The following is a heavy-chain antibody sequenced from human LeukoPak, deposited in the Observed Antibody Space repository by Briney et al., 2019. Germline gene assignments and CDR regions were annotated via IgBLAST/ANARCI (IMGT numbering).Heavy chain of an antibody. CDR2: INHSGST. V-gene: IGHV4-34*01. Sequence: SETLSLACAVYGGSFSGYYWSWIRQPPGKGLEWIGEINHSGSTNYNPSLKSRVTISVDTSKNQFSLKLSSVTAVDTAVYYCAFSYYYDSSGYSDDYWGQGTLVTVSS. J-gene: IGHJ4*02. D-gene: IGHD3-22*01. CDR3: AFSYYYDSSGYSDDY. CDR1: GGSFSGYY.